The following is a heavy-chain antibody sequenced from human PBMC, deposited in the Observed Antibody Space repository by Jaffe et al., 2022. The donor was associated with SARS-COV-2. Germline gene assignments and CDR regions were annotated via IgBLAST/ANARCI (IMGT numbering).Heavy chain of an antibody. CDR2: ISGSGEDT. J-gene: IGHJ4*02. CDR1: GFTFRGYA. D-gene: IGHD5-18*01. V-gene: IGHV3-23*01. Sequence: EVQLLESGGGLVQPGGSLRLSCAASGFTFRGYAMNWVRQAPGKGLEWVSAISGSGEDTYYADSVKGRFTISRDNSKNTVMLQMSSLRADDTAVYYCAGDPYGYKFYFDYWGQGTLVTVSS. CDR3: AGDPYGYKFYFDY.